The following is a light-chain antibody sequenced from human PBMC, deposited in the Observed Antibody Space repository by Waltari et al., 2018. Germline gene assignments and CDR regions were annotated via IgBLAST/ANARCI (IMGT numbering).Light chain of an antibody. V-gene: IGLV2-23*01. CDR3: CSYAGSSPHVI. Sequence: QSALTQPASVSGSPGQSIPISCTGSSSDVGSYKFVSCYQQHPGKTPQLMIYGGSQRPSGVSNRFSGSKSGNTASLTISGLRAEDEADYYCCSYAGSSPHVIFGGGTKLTVL. CDR2: GGS. J-gene: IGLJ2*01. CDR1: SSDVGSYKF.